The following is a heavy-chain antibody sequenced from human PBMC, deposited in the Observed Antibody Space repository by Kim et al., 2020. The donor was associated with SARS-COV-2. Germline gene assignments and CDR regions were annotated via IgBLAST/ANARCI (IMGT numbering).Heavy chain of an antibody. D-gene: IGHD3-22*01. CDR2: INPNSGGT. Sequence: ASVKVSCKASGYTFTGYYMHWVRQAPGQGLEWMGRINPNSGGTNYAQKFQGRVTMTRDTSISTAYMELSRLRSDDTAVYYCARVGLDDYYDSSGYTDYYYYGMDVWGQGTTVTVSS. V-gene: IGHV1-2*06. CDR1: GYTFTGYY. CDR3: ARVGLDDYYDSSGYTDYYYYGMDV. J-gene: IGHJ6*02.